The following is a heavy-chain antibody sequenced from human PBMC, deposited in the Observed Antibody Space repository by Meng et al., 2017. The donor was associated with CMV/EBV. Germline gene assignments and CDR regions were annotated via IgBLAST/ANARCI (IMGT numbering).Heavy chain of an antibody. CDR3: ASQWAGDSSGYYTFDY. D-gene: IGHD3-22*01. V-gene: IGHV4-31*03. CDR1: GGSISSSSYY. J-gene: IGHJ4*02. Sequence: SETLSLTCTVSGGSISSSSYYWGWIRQPPGKGLEWIGYIYYSGSTYYNPSLKSRVTISVDTSKNQFSLKLSSVTAADTAVYYCASQWAGDSSGYYTFDYWGQGTLVTVSS. CDR2: IYYSGST.